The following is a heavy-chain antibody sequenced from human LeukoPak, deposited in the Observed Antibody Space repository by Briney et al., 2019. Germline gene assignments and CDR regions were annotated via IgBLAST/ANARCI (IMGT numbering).Heavy chain of an antibody. CDR1: GGSFSGYY. V-gene: IGHV4-34*01. D-gene: IGHD2-2*01. CDR2: INHSGST. Sequence: PSETLSLTCAVYGGSFSGYYWSWIRQPPGKGLEWIGEINHSGSTNYNPSLKSRVTISVDTSKNQFSLKLSSVTAADTAVYYCARGGGYCSSTSCPYNWFDPWGQGTLVTVSS. J-gene: IGHJ5*02. CDR3: ARGGGYCSSTSCPYNWFDP.